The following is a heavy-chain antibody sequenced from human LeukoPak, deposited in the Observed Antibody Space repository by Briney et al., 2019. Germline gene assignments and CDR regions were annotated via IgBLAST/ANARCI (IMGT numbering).Heavy chain of an antibody. CDR1: GFTFSSYA. D-gene: IGHD3-22*01. V-gene: IGHV3-30*14. J-gene: IGHJ4*02. CDR2: ISYDGSNK. CDR3: ARDRGYYYDSSGYYDLRGYFDY. Sequence: GGSLRLSCAASGFTFSSYAMHWVRQAPGKGLEWVAVISYDGSNKYYADSVKGRFTISRDNSKNTLYLQMNSLRAEDTAVYYCARDRGYYYDSSGYYDLRGYFDYWGQGTLVTVSS.